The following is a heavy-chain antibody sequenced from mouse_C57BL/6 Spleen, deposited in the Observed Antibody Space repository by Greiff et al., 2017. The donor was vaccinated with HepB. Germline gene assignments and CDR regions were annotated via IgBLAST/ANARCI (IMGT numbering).Heavy chain of an antibody. Sequence: EVKLQQSGPVLVKPGASVKMSCKASGYTFTDYYMNWVKQSHGKSLEWIGVINPYNGGTSYNQKFKGKATLTVDKSSSTAYMELNSLTSEDSAVYYCARDHRDYAMDYWGQGTSVTVSS. CDR1: GYTFTDYY. V-gene: IGHV1-19*01. D-gene: IGHD2-14*01. CDR3: ARDHRDYAMDY. J-gene: IGHJ4*01. CDR2: INPYNGGT.